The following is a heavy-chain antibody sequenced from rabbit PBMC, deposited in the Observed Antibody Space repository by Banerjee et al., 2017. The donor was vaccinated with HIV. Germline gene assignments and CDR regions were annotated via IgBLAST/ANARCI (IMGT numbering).Heavy chain of an antibody. CDR1: GIDFSSYYY. Sequence: QQQLEESGGGLVKPGGTLTLTCKASGIDFSSYYYMCWVRQAPGKGLEWIACIGTGSDDSTYYASWAKGRFTISKTSSTTVTLQMTSLTAADTATYFCARNPYGYTSYTYRLDLWGPGTLVTVS. CDR2: IGTGSDDST. D-gene: IGHD6-1*01. V-gene: IGHV1S45*01. J-gene: IGHJ3*01. CDR3: ARNPYGYTSYTYRLDL.